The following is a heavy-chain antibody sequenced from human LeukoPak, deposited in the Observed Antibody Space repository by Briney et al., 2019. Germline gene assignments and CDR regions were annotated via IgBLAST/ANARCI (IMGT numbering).Heavy chain of an antibody. J-gene: IGHJ4*02. CDR3: AKDAGYYDILTGLFDY. D-gene: IGHD3-9*01. CDR1: GFTFDDYT. V-gene: IGHV3-43*01. Sequence: AGGSLRLSCAASGFTFDDYTMHWVRQAPGKGLEWVSLISWDGGSTYYADSVKGRFTISRDNSKNSLYLQMNSLRTEDTALYYCAKDAGYYDILTGLFDYWGQGTLVTVSS. CDR2: ISWDGGST.